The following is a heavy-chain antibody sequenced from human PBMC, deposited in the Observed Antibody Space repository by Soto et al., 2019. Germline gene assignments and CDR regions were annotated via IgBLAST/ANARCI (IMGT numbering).Heavy chain of an antibody. V-gene: IGHV4-61*01. CDR1: GGSVSTVTYY. CDR2: VHYSGTS. J-gene: IGHJ4*02. D-gene: IGHD4-17*01. CDR3: ARYGGDYGEVDS. Sequence: QVQLQESGPGLVKSSETLSLTCTVSGGSVSTVTYYWSWIRRPPGKGLEWIGYVHYSGTSTFNPSLRSRVTISLDTSKNQFSLNLSSVTAADTAVYYCARYGGDYGEVDSWGQGTLVTVSS.